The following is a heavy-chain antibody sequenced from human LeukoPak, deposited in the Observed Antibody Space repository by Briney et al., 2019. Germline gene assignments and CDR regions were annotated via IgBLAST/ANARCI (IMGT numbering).Heavy chain of an antibody. Sequence: PGGSLRLSCAASGFTFSTYGMHWVRQAPGKGLEWVAVISYDGSNEYYADSVKGRFTISRDNSKSTLYLQMSSLRAEDTAVYYCAKEFNRGLPDYWGQGTLVTVSS. D-gene: IGHD2-21*01. CDR1: GFTFSTYG. V-gene: IGHV3-30*18. J-gene: IGHJ4*02. CDR2: ISYDGSNE. CDR3: AKEFNRGLPDY.